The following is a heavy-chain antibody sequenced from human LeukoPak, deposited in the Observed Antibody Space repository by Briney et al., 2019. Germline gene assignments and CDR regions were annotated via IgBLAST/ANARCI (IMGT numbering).Heavy chain of an antibody. J-gene: IGHJ4*02. CDR1: GFTFSSYA. V-gene: IGHV3-30-3*01. CDR2: ISYDGSNK. Sequence: PGRSLRLSCAASGFTFSSYAMHWVRQAPGKGLEWVAVISYDGSNKYYADSVKGRFTISGDNSKNTLYLQMNSLRAEDTAVYYCASNRYYFDYWGQGTLVTVSS. D-gene: IGHD1-14*01. CDR3: ASNRYYFDY.